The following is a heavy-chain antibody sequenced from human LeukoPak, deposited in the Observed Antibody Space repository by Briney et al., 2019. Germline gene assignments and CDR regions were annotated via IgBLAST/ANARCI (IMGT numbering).Heavy chain of an antibody. CDR3: ARDGGGLRYAGPLDY. CDR1: GGTFSSYA. CDR2: IIPIFGTA. J-gene: IGHJ4*02. Sequence: SVKVSCKASGGTFSSYAISWVRQAPGQGLEWMGRIIPIFGTANYAQKFQGRVTITTDESTSTAYMELSSLRCEDTAVYYSARDGGGLRYAGPLDYWGQGTLVTVSS. V-gene: IGHV1-69*05. D-gene: IGHD4-17*01.